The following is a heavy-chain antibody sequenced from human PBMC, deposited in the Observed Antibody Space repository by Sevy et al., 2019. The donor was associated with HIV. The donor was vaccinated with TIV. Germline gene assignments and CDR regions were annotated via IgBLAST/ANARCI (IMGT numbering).Heavy chain of an antibody. CDR1: GFTFSSYS. CDR3: ARESKWAVVTDFDY. V-gene: IGHV3-48*02. J-gene: IGHJ4*02. Sequence: GGSLRLSCAASGFTFSSYSMNWVRQAPGKGLEWVSYISSSSSTIYYADSVKGRLTISRDNAKNSLYLQMNSLRDEDTAAYYCARESKWAVVTDFDYWGQGTLVTVSS. CDR2: ISSSSSTI. D-gene: IGHD2-15*01.